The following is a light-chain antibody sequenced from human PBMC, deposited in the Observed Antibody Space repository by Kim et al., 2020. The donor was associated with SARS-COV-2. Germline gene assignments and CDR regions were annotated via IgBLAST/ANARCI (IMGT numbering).Light chain of an antibody. V-gene: IGKV1-5*03. CDR3: QQDSSYSYT. CDR1: QSISTW. CDR2: RAS. J-gene: IGKJ2*01. Sequence: YASVGARVTITCRASQSISTWLAWYQPKPRKATKLLIDRASSLEGGVPSRFSGSGSGTEFTLSISSLQPDDFATYYCQQDSSYSYTFGQGTKLEI.